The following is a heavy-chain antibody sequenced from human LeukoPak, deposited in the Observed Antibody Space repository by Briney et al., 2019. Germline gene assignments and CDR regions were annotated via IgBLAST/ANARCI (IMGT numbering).Heavy chain of an antibody. CDR1: GGSISSYY. CDR2: IYYSGST. CDR3: ANVVVPGSKFKYVPDY. D-gene: IGHD2-2*01. V-gene: IGHV4-39*01. J-gene: IGHJ4*02. Sequence: TSETLSLTCTVSGGSISSYYWGWIRQPPGKGLEWIGSIYYSGSTYYNPSLKSRVTISVDTSKNQFSLKLSSVTAADTAVYYCANVVVPGSKFKYVPDYWGQGTLVTVSS.